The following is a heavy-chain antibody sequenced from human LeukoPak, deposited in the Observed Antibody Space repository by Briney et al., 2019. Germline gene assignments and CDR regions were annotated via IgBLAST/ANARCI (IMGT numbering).Heavy chain of an antibody. V-gene: IGHV2-70*11. CDR1: GFSLSTSGMC. CDR2: IDWDDDK. D-gene: IGHD3-22*01. CDR3: ARISNYYDSSGRFDY. Sequence: SGPTLVNPTQTLTLTCTFSGFSLSTSGMCVSWIRQPPGKALGWLARIDWDDDKYYSTSLKTRLTISKDTSKNQVVLTMTNMDPVDTATYYCARISNYYDSSGRFDYWGQGTLVTVSS. J-gene: IGHJ4*02.